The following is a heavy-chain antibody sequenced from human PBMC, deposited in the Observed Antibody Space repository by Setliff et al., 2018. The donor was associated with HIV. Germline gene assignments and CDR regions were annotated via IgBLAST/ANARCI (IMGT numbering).Heavy chain of an antibody. CDR2: IYHSGST. D-gene: IGHD3-16*01. Sequence: SETLSLTCAVSGGSIDSFSYYWGWIRQTPGKELEWIGNIYHSGSTNYNPSLKSRAAISVDRSKRHFFLKLSSVTAADTAVYYCARQWGERVMDVWGNGTTVTVSS. CDR3: ARQWGERVMDV. J-gene: IGHJ6*03. CDR1: GGSIDSFSYY. V-gene: IGHV4-39*01.